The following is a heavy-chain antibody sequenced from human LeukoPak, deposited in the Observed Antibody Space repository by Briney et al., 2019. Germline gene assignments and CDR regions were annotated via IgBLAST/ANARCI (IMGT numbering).Heavy chain of an antibody. J-gene: IGHJ3*02. CDR1: GFTFGSYA. CDR3: AKERSGSYRGDAFDI. D-gene: IGHD1-26*01. CDR2: ISGSGSGDAT. Sequence: GGSLRLSCAASGFTFGSYAMTWVRQAPGKGLEWVSVISGSGSGDATYYADSVKGRFTLSRDNSKNTLYLQINSLRADDTAVYYCAKERSGSYRGDAFDIWGQGTMVTVSS. V-gene: IGHV3-23*01.